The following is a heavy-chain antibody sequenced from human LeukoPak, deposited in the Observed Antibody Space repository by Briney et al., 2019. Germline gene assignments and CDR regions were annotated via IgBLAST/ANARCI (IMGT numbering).Heavy chain of an antibody. Sequence: GGSLRLSCTASEFTVSRNHMLWVRQAPGKGLEWVSLIFSNGDTHYADSVKGRFTISRDTSKNTVSLQMNSLRVEDTAMYYCTRDQMNYWGQGTLVTVSS. J-gene: IGHJ4*02. D-gene: IGHD5-24*01. CDR3: TRDQMNY. V-gene: IGHV3-53*01. CDR1: EFTVSRNH. CDR2: IFSNGDT.